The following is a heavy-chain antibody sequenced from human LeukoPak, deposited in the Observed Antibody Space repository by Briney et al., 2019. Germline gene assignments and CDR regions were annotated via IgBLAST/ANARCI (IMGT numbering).Heavy chain of an antibody. Sequence: GGSLRLSCAASEFIFSSYSMNWVRQAPGKGLEWVSSISSSSNYKYYGDSVKGRFTISRDNAENSLYLQMNNLKVADTAVYYCARGYSRSNDAFDSLVRRRIFTVSS. D-gene: IGHD6-13*01. CDR1: EFIFSSYS. CDR2: ISSSSNYK. J-gene: IGHJ3*02. V-gene: IGHV3-21*01. CDR3: ARGYSRSNDAFDS.